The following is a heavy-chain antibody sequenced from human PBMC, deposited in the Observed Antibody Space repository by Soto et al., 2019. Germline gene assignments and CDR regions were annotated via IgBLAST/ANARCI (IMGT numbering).Heavy chain of an antibody. CDR3: ARQSTGYSLEVDY. CDR2: IHYSGST. Sequence: QLQLQESGPRLVKPSETLSLTCAVSGGSISGSSFYWGWIRQPPEQGLESIGSIHYSGSTYYNPSLKSRVTMSVDTSKNQFSLKLTSVTAADTAVYYCARQSTGYSLEVDYWGQGTLVTVSS. J-gene: IGHJ4*02. V-gene: IGHV4-39*01. D-gene: IGHD6-13*01. CDR1: GGSISGSSFY.